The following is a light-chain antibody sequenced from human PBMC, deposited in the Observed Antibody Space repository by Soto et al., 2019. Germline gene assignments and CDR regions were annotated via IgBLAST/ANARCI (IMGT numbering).Light chain of an antibody. V-gene: IGKV1-8*01. J-gene: IGKJ5*01. Sequence: AIRRTQSPSSLSASTGDRVTLTCRASQGISSYLAWYQQKPGKAPKLLSYAASTLQSGVPSRFRGSGSGTDFTLTISCLKSEDFATYYCQQYNSYPITFGQGTRLEIK. CDR1: QGISSY. CDR2: AAS. CDR3: QQYNSYPIT.